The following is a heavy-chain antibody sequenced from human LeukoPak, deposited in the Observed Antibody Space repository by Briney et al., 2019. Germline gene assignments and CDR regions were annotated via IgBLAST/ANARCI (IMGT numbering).Heavy chain of an antibody. CDR3: ARGGMGTNSQEYFYYGMDV. J-gene: IGHJ6*02. CDR2: ISRTSSYI. Sequence: GGSLRLSCAASGFTFSSYAMSWVRQTPGKGLEWVSSISRTSSYIYYADSVKGRFTLSRDNGKNSLYLQMNSLRAEDTAVYYCARGGMGTNSQEYFYYGMDVWGQGTTVTVSS. CDR1: GFTFSSYA. V-gene: IGHV3-21*01. D-gene: IGHD2-2*01.